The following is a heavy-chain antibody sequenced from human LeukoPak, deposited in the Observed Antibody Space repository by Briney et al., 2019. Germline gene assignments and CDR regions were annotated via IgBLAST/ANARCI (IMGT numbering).Heavy chain of an antibody. Sequence: GGSLRLSCAASGFTFGSYATHWVRQAPGKGLEWVAVVSYDGRNQYYADSVKGRFTISRDNSKNTLYLQMNSLRTEDTAVYYCARDLYDLRSGYYGPGDYWGQGTLVTVSS. J-gene: IGHJ4*02. V-gene: IGHV3-30*04. D-gene: IGHD3-3*01. CDR2: VSYDGRNQ. CDR1: GFTFGSYA. CDR3: ARDLYDLRSGYYGPGDY.